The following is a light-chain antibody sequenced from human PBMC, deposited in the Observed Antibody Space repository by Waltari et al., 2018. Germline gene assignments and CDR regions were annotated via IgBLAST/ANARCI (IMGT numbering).Light chain of an antibody. Sequence: DIQLTQSPSFLSTSVGDSVIITCRASQGLSRYLAWYQQKPGKAPKLLIYAASTLQSGVPSRFSGSGSGTDFTLTISSLQPEEFATYYCQQLNTYPYTFGQGTRLEIK. V-gene: IGKV1-9*01. CDR2: AAS. CDR1: QGLSRY. CDR3: QQLNTYPYT. J-gene: IGKJ2*01.